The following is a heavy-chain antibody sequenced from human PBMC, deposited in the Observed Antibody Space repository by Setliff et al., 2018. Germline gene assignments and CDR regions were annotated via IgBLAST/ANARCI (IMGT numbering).Heavy chain of an antibody. Sequence: KTSETLSLTCTVSGDSIINYYWSWIRQPPGKGLEWIGSIYYSGTTYYNPPFKSRVTISIDTSKNQLSLKVSSVTAADTAIYYCASRRTGPGGWFDYWGQGTLVTVSS. CDR1: GDSIINYY. D-gene: IGHD1-26*01. CDR2: IYYSGTT. V-gene: IGHV4-59*04. CDR3: ASRRTGPGGWFDY. J-gene: IGHJ5*01.